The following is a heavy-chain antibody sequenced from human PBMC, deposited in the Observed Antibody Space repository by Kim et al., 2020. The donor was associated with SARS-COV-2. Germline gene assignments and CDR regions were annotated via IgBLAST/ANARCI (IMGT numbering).Heavy chain of an antibody. J-gene: IGHJ4*02. CDR2: ISGSGSGTAI. CDR3: ASRDPW. Sequence: GGSLRLSCAASGFTISSYEINWVRQAPGKGLEWVSYISGSGSGTAIHYANSVRGRFTISRDDAKNSVYLQMTTLRAEDTAIYYCASRDPWWGQGTLVTVSS. V-gene: IGHV3-48*03. CDR1: GFTISSYE.